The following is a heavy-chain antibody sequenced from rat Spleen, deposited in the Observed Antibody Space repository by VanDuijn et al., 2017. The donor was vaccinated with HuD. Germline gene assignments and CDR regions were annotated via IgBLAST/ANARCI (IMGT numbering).Heavy chain of an antibody. Sequence: EVQLVETGGGLVQPGRSLKLSCVASGFTFSSYWMYWVRQAPGKGLEWVATIIYDGSSTYYRDSVKGRFTISRDNAKSTLYLQMDSLRSEDTATYYCARHNSGYGVMDAWGQGASVTVSS. CDR2: IIYDGSST. D-gene: IGHD4-3*01. CDR1: GFTFSSYW. V-gene: IGHV5-29*01. J-gene: IGHJ4*01. CDR3: ARHNSGYGVMDA.